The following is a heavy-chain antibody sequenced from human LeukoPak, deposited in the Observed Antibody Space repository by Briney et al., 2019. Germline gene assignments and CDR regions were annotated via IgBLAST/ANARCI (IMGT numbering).Heavy chain of an antibody. V-gene: IGHV1-8*01. J-gene: IGHJ6*02. CDR1: GYTFTSYD. CDR2: MNPNSGNT. CDR3: AREPVEAVFGVSTED. D-gene: IGHD3-10*02. Sequence: ASVKVSCKASGYTFTSYDINWVRQATGQGLEWMGWMNPNSGNTGYAQKFQGRVSMTRDTSISTAYMELSSLRSEDTAVYYCAREPVEAVFGVSTEDWGQGTTVTVSS.